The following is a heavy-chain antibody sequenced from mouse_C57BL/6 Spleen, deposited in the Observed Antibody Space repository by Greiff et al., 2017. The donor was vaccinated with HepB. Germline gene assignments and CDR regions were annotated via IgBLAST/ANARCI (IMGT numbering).Heavy chain of an antibody. V-gene: IGHV1-69*01. CDR1: GYTFTSYW. CDR2: IDPSDSYT. CDR3: ARVTGTGDY. D-gene: IGHD4-1*01. J-gene: IGHJ2*01. Sequence: QVQLQQPGAELVMPGASVKLSCKASGYTFTSYWMHWVKQRPGQGLEWIGEIDPSDSYTNYNQKFKGKSTLTVDKSSSTAYMQLSSLTSEDSAVYYCARVTGTGDYWGQGTTLTVSS.